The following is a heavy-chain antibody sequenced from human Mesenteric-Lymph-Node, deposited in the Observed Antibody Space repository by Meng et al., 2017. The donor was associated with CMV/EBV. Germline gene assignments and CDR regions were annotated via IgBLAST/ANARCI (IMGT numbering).Heavy chain of an antibody. CDR1: GYSISSGYY. CDR2: MYHSGST. J-gene: IGHJ6*02. D-gene: IGHD4-11*01. CDR3: ARMTTHYYYGMDV. V-gene: IGHV4-38-2*02. Sequence: SETLSLTCTVSGYSISSGYYWGWSRQPPGKGLEWIGNMYHSGSTHYNPSLKSRVTISVDTSKNQLSLKLSAVTAADTAVYYCARMTTHYYYGMDVWGQGTTVTVSS.